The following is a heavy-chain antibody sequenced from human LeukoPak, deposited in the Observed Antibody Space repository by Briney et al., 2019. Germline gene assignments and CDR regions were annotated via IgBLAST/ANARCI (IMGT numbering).Heavy chain of an antibody. Sequence: KPSQTLSLTCTVSGGSINSYYWSWIRQPPGKGLEWIGYIYYSGRTNYNPSLKSRVTISVDTSKNQFSLKLSSVTAADTAVYYCARGRQFVEWLLLREDAFDIWGQGTMVTVSS. CDR2: IYYSGRT. CDR1: GGSINSYY. CDR3: ARGRQFVEWLLLREDAFDI. D-gene: IGHD3-3*01. V-gene: IGHV4-59*01. J-gene: IGHJ3*02.